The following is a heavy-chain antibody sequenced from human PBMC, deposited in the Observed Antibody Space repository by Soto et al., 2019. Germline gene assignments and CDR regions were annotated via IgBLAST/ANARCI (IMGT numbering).Heavy chain of an antibody. CDR1: GFTFSSYA. CDR2: ISGSGGST. Sequence: PGGSLRLSCTASGFTFSSYAMSWVRQAPGKGLEWVSAISGSGGSTYYADSVKGRFTISRDNSKSTLYPQMNSLRAEDTAVYYCAREADILNWFDPWGQGTLVTVSS. V-gene: IGHV3-23*01. CDR3: AREADILNWFDP. D-gene: IGHD3-9*01. J-gene: IGHJ5*02.